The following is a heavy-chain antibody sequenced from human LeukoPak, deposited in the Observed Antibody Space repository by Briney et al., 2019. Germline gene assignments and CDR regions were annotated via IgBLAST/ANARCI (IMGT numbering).Heavy chain of an antibody. CDR2: IYYSGST. V-gene: IGHV4-59*01. J-gene: IGHJ4*02. CDR3: ARGDYYDSSGYYLALDY. CDR1: GGSISSYY. Sequence: SETLSLTCTVSGGSISSYYWSWIRQPPGKGLEWIGYIYYSGSTNYNPSPKSRVTISVDTSKNQFSLKLSSVTAADTAVYYCARGDYYDSSGYYLALDYWGQGTLVTVSS. D-gene: IGHD3-22*01.